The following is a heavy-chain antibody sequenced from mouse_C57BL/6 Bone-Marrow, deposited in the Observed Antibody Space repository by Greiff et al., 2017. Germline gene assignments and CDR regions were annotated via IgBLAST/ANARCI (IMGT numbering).Heavy chain of an antibody. CDR3: TTYYSNTYYFDD. CDR1: CFNIKDAY. J-gene: IGHJ2*01. CDR2: IAPENGDT. Sequence: FQLQQSGAELVRPGASVKLSCTASCFNIKDAYMPWVKPRPEQGLEWIGWIAPENGDTEYASKFQGKATITADTSSNTAYLQLSSLTSEDTAVYYCTTYYSNTYYFDDGGQGTTLTVSS. D-gene: IGHD2-5*01. V-gene: IGHV14-4*01.